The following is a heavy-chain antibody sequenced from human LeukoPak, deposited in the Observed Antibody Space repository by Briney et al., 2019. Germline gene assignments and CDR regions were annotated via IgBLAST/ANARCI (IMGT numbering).Heavy chain of an antibody. V-gene: IGHV1-18*01. Sequence: GASVKVSCKASGYTFTIYGISWVRDTPGQGLEWMRSISAYNGKTNYAQKLQGRVTMTTDTSTSTAYMELRSLRSDDTAVYYCARVAAVADQACFDYWGQGTLVTVSS. CDR1: GYTFTIYG. CDR2: ISAYNGKT. J-gene: IGHJ4*02. CDR3: ARVAAVADQACFDY. D-gene: IGHD6-19*01.